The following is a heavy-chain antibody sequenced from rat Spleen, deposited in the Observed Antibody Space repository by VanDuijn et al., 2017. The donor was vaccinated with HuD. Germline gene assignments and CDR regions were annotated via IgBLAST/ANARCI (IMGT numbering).Heavy chain of an antibody. CDR3: TRDTTTVDY. Sequence: EVQLVESDGGLVQPGRSLKLSCAASGFTFSNYGMAWVRQAPTKGLEWVATISTSGGSTYYPDSVKGRFTISRDNVKSTLYLQMNSLRSEDTATYYCTRDTTTVDYWGQGVMVTVSS. CDR2: ISTSGGST. CDR1: GFTFSNYG. J-gene: IGHJ2*01. D-gene: IGHD1-5*01. V-gene: IGHV5-29*01.